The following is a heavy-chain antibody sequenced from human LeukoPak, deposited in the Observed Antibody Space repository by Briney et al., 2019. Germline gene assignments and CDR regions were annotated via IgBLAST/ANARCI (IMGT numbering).Heavy chain of an antibody. V-gene: IGHV5-51*01. CDR2: IYPGDSDS. D-gene: IGHD3-22*01. J-gene: IGHJ4*02. CDR1: GYRVSNYW. CDR3: ASADTTGYAVDD. Sequence: GESLKISCKGSGYRVSNYWLGWVRQMPGKGLEWMGIIYPGDSDSRYNPSFQGQVTISADKSISTAYLQWSSLKASDTAMYYCASADTTGYAVDDWGQGTLVTVSS.